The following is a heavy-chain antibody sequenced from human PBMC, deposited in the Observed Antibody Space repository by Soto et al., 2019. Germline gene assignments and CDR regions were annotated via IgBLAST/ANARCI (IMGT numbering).Heavy chain of an antibody. J-gene: IGHJ3*01. D-gene: IGHD3-22*01. CDR1: GGSISDFY. Sequence: PSETLSLTXSVSGGSISDFYWSWIRQPAGKGLEWIGYIYYSGSTYYNPSLKSRVTISVDTSKNQFSLKLSSVTAADTAVYYCASYYYDSSGPVWGQGTMVTVSS. CDR2: IYYSGST. V-gene: IGHV4-59*06. CDR3: ASYYYDSSGPV.